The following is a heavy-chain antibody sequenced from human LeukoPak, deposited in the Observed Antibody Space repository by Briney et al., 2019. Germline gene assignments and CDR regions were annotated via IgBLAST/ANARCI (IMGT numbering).Heavy chain of an antibody. CDR2: IYPGDSDT. J-gene: IGHJ4*02. CDR1: GYTFTSYW. Sequence: GESLTLSCKGSGYTFTSYWIGWVRQMPGKGLEWMGIIYPGDSDTRYSPSFQGQVTISADKSISTAYLKWSSLKASDTAMYYCARAVAGTGGDYWGQGTLVTVSS. D-gene: IGHD6-19*01. CDR3: ARAVAGTGGDY. V-gene: IGHV5-51*01.